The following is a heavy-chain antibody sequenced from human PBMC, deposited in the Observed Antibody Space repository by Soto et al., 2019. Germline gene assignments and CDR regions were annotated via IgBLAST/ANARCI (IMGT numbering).Heavy chain of an antibody. Sequence: QVQLQESGPGLVKPSQTLSLTCTVSGGSISSGDYYWSWIRQPPGKGLEWIGFINYSGTTYYNPSLKSRVTISLDTSKNQFSLKLSSVTAADTAVYYCARDSSRVAAALGPSFDYWGQGTLVTLSS. J-gene: IGHJ4*02. CDR1: GGSISSGDYY. CDR2: INYSGTT. D-gene: IGHD2-2*01. V-gene: IGHV4-30-4*01. CDR3: ARDSSRVAAALGPSFDY.